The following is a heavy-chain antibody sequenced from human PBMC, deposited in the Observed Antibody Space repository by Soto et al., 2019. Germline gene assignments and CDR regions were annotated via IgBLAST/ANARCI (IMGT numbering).Heavy chain of an antibody. CDR3: ARADYIPYYYYCLDV. J-gene: IGHJ6*02. CDR2: IIPIFGTA. V-gene: IGHV1-69*13. CDR1: GGTFSSYA. D-gene: IGHD4-4*01. Sequence: ASVKVSCKASGGTFSSYAISWVRQAPGQGLEWMGGIIPIFGTANYAQKFQGRVTITADESTSTAYMELSRLRSEDTAVYYCARADYIPYYYYCLDVWGQGTTVTVSS.